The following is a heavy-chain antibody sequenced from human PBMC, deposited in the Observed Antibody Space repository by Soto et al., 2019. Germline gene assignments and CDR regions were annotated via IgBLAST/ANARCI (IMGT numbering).Heavy chain of an antibody. V-gene: IGHV4-61*01. D-gene: IGHD3-3*01. CDR2: VYHTGRT. CDR3: ARDFAYFDS. CDR1: WGSFKSGSDS. J-gene: IGHJ4*02. Sequence: LXLTFTVSWGSFKSGSDSWSWIRQPPGKGLEWIGYVYHTGRTSYNPSLKSRVSISMDTSKNQFSLNLDSVTAADTAVYFCARDFAYFDSWGQGTLVAVSS.